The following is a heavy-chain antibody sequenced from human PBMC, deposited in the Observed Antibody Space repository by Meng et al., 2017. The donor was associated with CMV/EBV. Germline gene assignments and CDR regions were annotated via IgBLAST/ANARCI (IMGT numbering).Heavy chain of an antibody. CDR3: ARGNSPEHTEDIVVVPAARAGGYYGMDV. CDR1: GYTFTGYY. Sequence: ASVKVSCKASGYTFTGYYMHWVRQAPGQGLEWMGWINPNSGGTNYAQKFQGRVTMTRDTSISTAYVELSRLRSDDTAVYYCARGNSPEHTEDIVVVPAARAGGYYGMDVWGQGTTVTVSS. D-gene: IGHD2-2*01. J-gene: IGHJ6*02. CDR2: INPNSGGT. V-gene: IGHV1-2*02.